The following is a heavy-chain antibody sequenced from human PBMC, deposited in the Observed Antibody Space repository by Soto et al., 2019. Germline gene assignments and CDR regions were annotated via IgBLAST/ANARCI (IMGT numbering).Heavy chain of an antibody. CDR1: GFTFSSYW. V-gene: IGHV3-7*05. Sequence: EVQLVESGGGLVQPGGSLRLSCAASGFTFSSYWMSWVRQAPGKGLERVANIKQDGSEKYYVDSVKGRFTISRDNAKNSLYLQMNSLRAEDTAVYYCARGIAAADLDYWGQGTLVTVSS. J-gene: IGHJ4*02. CDR3: ARGIAAADLDY. D-gene: IGHD6-13*01. CDR2: IKQDGSEK.